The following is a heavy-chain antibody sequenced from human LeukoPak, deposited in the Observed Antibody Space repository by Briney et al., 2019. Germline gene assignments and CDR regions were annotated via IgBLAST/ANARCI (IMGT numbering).Heavy chain of an antibody. D-gene: IGHD3-22*01. CDR2: ISYDGSNK. CDR1: GFTFSSYA. V-gene: IGHV3-30*04. J-gene: IGHJ4*02. CDR3: ARALYYYDRSGYIDYFDY. Sequence: GGSLRLSCAASGFTFSSYAMHWVRQAPGKGLEWGAVISYDGSNKYYADSVKGRFTISRDNSKNTLYLQMNSLRAEDTAVYYCARALYYYDRSGYIDYFDYWGQGTLVTVSS.